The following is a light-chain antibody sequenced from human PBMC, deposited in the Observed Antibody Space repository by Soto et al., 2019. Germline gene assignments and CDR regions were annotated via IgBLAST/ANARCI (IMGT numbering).Light chain of an antibody. CDR3: SSYTSSSTLVV. V-gene: IGLV2-14*01. CDR2: DVS. CDR1: SSDVGGYNY. Sequence: QSALTQPASVSGSPGQSITISCTGTSSDVGGYNYVSWYQQHPGKAPKLMIYDVSNRPTEVSNRFSGSKSGNTASLTISGLRAEDEADYYCSSYTSSSTLVVFGGGTKLTVL. J-gene: IGLJ2*01.